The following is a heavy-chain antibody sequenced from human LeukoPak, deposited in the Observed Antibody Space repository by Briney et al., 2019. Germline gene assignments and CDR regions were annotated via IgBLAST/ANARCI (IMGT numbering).Heavy chain of an antibody. CDR2: VSDDGAKE. CDR3: AKDFSPLRFSTLGY. D-gene: IGHD2/OR15-2a*01. Sequence: GGSLRLSCAASGFTFSSYWMHWVRQAPGKGLEWVALVSDDGAKEYYVESVRGRFTISRDNPKNTLYLQMNSLRAEDTAVYYCAKDFSPLRFSTLGYWGQGTLVTVSS. J-gene: IGHJ4*02. CDR1: GFTFSSYW. V-gene: IGHV3-30*18.